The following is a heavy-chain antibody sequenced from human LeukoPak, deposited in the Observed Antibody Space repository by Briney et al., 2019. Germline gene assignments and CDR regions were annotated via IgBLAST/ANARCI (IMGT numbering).Heavy chain of an antibody. D-gene: IGHD3-10*01. CDR2: IYYSGST. CDR1: GGSISSYY. V-gene: IGHV4-59*12. CDR3: TKSNGYGLVDI. Sequence: SETLSLTCTVSGGSISSYYWSWIRQPPGKGLEWIGYIYYSGSTNYNPSLKSRVTISLDTSRNQFSLKLNSVTAADTAVYYCTKSNGYGLVDIWGQGTMVTVSS. J-gene: IGHJ3*02.